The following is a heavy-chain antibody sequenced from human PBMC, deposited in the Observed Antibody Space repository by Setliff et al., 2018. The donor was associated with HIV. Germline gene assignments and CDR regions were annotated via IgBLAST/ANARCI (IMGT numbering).Heavy chain of an antibody. CDR2: MNPNSGNT. V-gene: IGHV1-8*02. CDR3: ARARRDSYDRGRRNHYYIDV. D-gene: IGHD3-22*01. Sequence: ASVKVSCKASGYTFSSYDINWVRHAAGQGLEWMGWMNPNSGNTGYAQKFQGRVTMTRDTSISTAYMELNNLKFEDTAVYYCARARRDSYDRGRRNHYYIDVWGKGTTVTVSS. J-gene: IGHJ6*03. CDR1: GYTFSSYD.